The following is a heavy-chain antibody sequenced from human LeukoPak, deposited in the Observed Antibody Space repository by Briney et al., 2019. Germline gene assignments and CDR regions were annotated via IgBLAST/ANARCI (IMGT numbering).Heavy chain of an antibody. Sequence: PSETLSLTCAVYGGSFSGYYWSWIRQPPGRGLEWIGEINHSGSTNYNPSLKSRVTISVDTSKNQFSLKLSSVTAADTAVYYCARGEQLGAPFDYWGQGTLVTVSS. CDR1: GGSFSGYY. V-gene: IGHV4-34*01. J-gene: IGHJ4*02. D-gene: IGHD6-13*01. CDR3: ARGEQLGAPFDY. CDR2: INHSGST.